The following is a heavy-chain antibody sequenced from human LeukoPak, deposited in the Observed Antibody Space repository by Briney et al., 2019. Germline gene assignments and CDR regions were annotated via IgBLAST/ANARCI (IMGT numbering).Heavy chain of an antibody. J-gene: IGHJ3*02. CDR2: IIPIFGTA. Sequence: GASVEVSCKASGGTFSSYAISWVRQAPGQGLEWMGGIIPIFGTANYAQKFQGRVTITADESTSTADMELSSLRSEDTAVYYCARDREPSFDIWGQGTMVTVSS. D-gene: IGHD1-26*01. V-gene: IGHV1-69*13. CDR1: GGTFSSYA. CDR3: ARDREPSFDI.